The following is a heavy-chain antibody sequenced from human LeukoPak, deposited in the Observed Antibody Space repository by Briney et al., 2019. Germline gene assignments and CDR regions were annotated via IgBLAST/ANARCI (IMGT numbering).Heavy chain of an antibody. V-gene: IGHV3-48*03. CDR3: ARSMVRGVIISFRYYGMDV. J-gene: IGHJ6*04. D-gene: IGHD3-10*01. CDR1: GFTFSSYE. CDR2: ISSSGSTI. Sequence: GGPLRLSCAASGFTFSSYEMNWVRQAPGKGLEWVSYISSSGSTIYYADSVKGRFTISRDNAKNSLYLQMNSLRAEDTAVYYCARSMVRGVIISFRYYGMDVWGKGTTVTVSS.